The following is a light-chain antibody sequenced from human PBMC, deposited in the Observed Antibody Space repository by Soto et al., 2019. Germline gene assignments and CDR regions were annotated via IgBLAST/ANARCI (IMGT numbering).Light chain of an antibody. J-gene: IGLJ2*01. V-gene: IGLV2-14*01. Sequence: QSALTQPASVSGSPGQPITISCTGTSSDVGAYNYVSWFQQHPGKAPKLMIYEVSNRPSGISSRFSGSKSGNTASLTISGLQAEDDADYYCSSYTSTSTLVFGGGTKLTVL. CDR3: SSYTSTSTLV. CDR1: SSDVGAYNY. CDR2: EVS.